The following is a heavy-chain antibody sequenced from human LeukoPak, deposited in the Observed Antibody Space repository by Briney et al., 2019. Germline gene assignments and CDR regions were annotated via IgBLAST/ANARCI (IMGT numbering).Heavy chain of an antibody. CDR3: ARGRGSYYFDY. V-gene: IGHV3-53*01. Sequence: GGSLRLSCAASGFTVSTNYMSWVRQAPGKGLERVSVIYSGGSTYYADSVKGRFTISRDNSKNTLYLQMNRLRAEDTAVYYCARGRGSYYFDYWGQGTLVTVSS. CDR2: IYSGGST. D-gene: IGHD1-26*01. J-gene: IGHJ4*02. CDR1: GFTVSTNY.